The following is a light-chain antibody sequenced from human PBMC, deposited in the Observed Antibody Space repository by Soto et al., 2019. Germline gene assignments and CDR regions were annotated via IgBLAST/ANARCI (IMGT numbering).Light chain of an antibody. CDR1: QNINNY. CDR2: AAS. J-gene: IGKJ1*01. Sequence: DIGITQSPSSLCASVGDRVTITCRASQNINNYLNWYQQKPGKAPKLLIYAASSLQSGVPSRFSGSGSGTDFTLTISSLQPEDFATYYCQQSYSTLWGTCGQGTKVDIK. CDR3: QQSYSTLWGT. V-gene: IGKV1-39*01.